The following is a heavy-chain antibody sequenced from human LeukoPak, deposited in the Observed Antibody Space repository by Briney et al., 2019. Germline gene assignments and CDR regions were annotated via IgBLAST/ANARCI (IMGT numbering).Heavy chain of an antibody. CDR1: GFTFSSYD. CDR3: ARGLRYCSGGSCYNSDAFDI. CDR2: IGIAGDP. J-gene: IGHJ3*02. Sequence: GWTLRLSCAASGFTFSSYDMHWVRQATGKGLEWVSAIGIAGDPYYPGSVKGRFTISRENAKNSLYLQMIILRAGDTAVYYCARGLRYCSGGSCYNSDAFDIWGQGTMVTVSS. V-gene: IGHV3-13*05. D-gene: IGHD2-15*01.